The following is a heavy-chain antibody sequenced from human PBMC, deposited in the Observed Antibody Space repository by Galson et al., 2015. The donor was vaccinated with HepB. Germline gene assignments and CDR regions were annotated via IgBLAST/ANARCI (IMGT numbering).Heavy chain of an antibody. J-gene: IGHJ6*02. Sequence: SLRLSCAASGFAFSTYTMNWVRQAPGKGLEWVSSISSRSSYINYADSLKGRVTISRDNAKNSLYLRMNSLRAEDTAVYYCARGSMVREIINYYGMDVWGQGTTVTVSS. CDR2: ISSRSSYI. V-gene: IGHV3-21*01. CDR1: GFAFSTYT. D-gene: IGHD3-10*01. CDR3: ARGSMVREIINYYGMDV.